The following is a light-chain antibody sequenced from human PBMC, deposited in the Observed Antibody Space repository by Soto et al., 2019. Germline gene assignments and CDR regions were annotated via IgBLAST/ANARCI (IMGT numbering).Light chain of an antibody. J-gene: IGKJ3*01. Sequence: EIVLTQSPATLSLSPGERATLSCRASHSVANYLAWYQQKPGQAPRLLIYHASNRATGIPAGFSGTVSGTDFTLTISNLEPEDFAVYYCQQRINWPEFTFVPGTKVEIK. CDR3: QQRINWPEFT. CDR1: HSVANY. V-gene: IGKV3-11*01. CDR2: HAS.